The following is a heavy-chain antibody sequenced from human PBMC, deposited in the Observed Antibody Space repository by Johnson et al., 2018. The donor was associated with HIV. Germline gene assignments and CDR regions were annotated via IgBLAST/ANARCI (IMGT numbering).Heavy chain of an antibody. CDR2: IRYDGSEK. J-gene: IGHJ3*02. Sequence: VQLLESGGGVVQPGRSLRLSCAASGFTFSSYGMHWVRQAPGKGLEWVAVIRYDGSEKSYADSVKGRFTISRDNSKNTLYLQMNSLRVEDTALYYCMVAPRPGDVFDIWGQGTMVVVSS. CDR3: MVAPRPGDVFDI. CDR1: GFTFSSYG. V-gene: IGHV3-33*08. D-gene: IGHD2-8*01.